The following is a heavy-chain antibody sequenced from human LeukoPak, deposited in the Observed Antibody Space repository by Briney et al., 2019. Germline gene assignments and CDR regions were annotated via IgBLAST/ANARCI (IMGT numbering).Heavy chain of an antibody. CDR2: IHYSGST. Sequence: SETLSLTCTVSGGSISSYYWSWIRQPPGKGLEWIGYIHYSGSTNYNPPLKSRVTISVDTSKNQFSLKLSSVTAADTAVYYCASTQLWSGGSFDYWGQGTLVTVSS. D-gene: IGHD5-18*01. CDR3: ASTQLWSGGSFDY. V-gene: IGHV4-59*08. CDR1: GGSISSYY. J-gene: IGHJ4*02.